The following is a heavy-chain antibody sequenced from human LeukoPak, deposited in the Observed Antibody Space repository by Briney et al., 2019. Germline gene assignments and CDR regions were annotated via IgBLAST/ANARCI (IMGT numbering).Heavy chain of an antibody. D-gene: IGHD6-19*01. J-gene: IGHJ4*02. V-gene: IGHV3-20*04. CDR3: ARAVLGSGWYLNYYFDY. CDR1: GFTFSSYW. CDR2: INWNGGST. Sequence: GGSLRLSCAASGFTFSSYWMSWVRQAPGKGLEWVSAINWNGGSTGYADSVKGRFTISRDNAKNSLYLQMNSLRAEDTALYYCARAVLGSGWYLNYYFDYWGQGTLVTVSS.